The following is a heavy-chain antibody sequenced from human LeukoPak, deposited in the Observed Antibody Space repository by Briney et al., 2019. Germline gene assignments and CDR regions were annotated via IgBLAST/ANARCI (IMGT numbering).Heavy chain of an antibody. Sequence: GGSLRLSCAACGFTFSSYDMHWVRHATGKGLEWVSAIGTAGDTYYPGSVKGRFTISRENAKNSLYLQMNSLRAGDTAVYYCARALTGYSSGWGAFDIWGQGTMVTVSS. D-gene: IGHD6-19*01. CDR1: GFTFSSYD. V-gene: IGHV3-13*01. CDR2: IGTAGDT. CDR3: ARALTGYSSGWGAFDI. J-gene: IGHJ3*02.